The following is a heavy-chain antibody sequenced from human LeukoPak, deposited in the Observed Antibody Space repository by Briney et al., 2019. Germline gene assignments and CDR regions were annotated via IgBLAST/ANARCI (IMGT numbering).Heavy chain of an antibody. J-gene: IGHJ4*02. V-gene: IGHV4-34*01. CDR3: AREAGYYDILTGYYKGPLDY. Sequence: SETLSLTCGVYGGSFSGYYWNWIRQSPGKGLEWIGEINPSGGTKYNPSLKSRVTISVDKSKNQFSLKLSSVSAADTAVYYCAREAGYYDILTGYYKGPLDYWGQGTLVTVSS. D-gene: IGHD3-9*01. CDR1: GGSFSGYY. CDR2: INPSGGT.